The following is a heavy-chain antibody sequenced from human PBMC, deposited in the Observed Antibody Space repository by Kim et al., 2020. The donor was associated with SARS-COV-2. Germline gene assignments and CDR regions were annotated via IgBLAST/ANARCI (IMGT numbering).Heavy chain of an antibody. D-gene: IGHD3-9*01. V-gene: IGHV3-53*01. CDR3: ARGGLDTFTGGYYFDY. CDR2: LYSIGTT. CDR1: GFSVSSNY. Sequence: GGSLRLSCAASGFSVSSNYMSWVRQAPGKGLEWVSVLYSIGTTYYADSVKGRFTISRDNSKNTLYLQMNSLRAEDTAVYYCARGGLDTFTGGYYFDYLG. J-gene: IGHJ4*01.